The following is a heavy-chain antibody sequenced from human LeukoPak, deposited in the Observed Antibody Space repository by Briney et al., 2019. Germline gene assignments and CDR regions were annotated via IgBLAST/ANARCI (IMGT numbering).Heavy chain of an antibody. J-gene: IGHJ6*03. CDR1: GFTFSSYG. Sequence: QPGGSLRLSCAASGFTFSSYGMHWVRQAPGKGLEWVAVIWYDGSNKYYADSVKGRFTISRDNSKNTLYLQMNSLRAEDTAVYYCAKAGYSSSSFDFYYYMDVWGRGTTVTVSS. D-gene: IGHD6-6*01. CDR2: IWYDGSNK. V-gene: IGHV3-33*06. CDR3: AKAGYSSSSFDFYYYMDV.